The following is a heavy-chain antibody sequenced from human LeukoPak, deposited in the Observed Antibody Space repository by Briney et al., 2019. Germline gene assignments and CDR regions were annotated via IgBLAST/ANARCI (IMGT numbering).Heavy chain of an antibody. CDR3: AKAIVVVPAAIGYFDY. CDR1: GFTFNNYA. J-gene: IGHJ4*02. V-gene: IGHV3-23*01. CDR2: ISGSGSRT. Sequence: QTGGSLRLSCAASGFTFNNYAMSWVRQAPGKGLEWVSGISGSGSRTYYADSVKGRFTISRDNSKNTLYVQMNSLRAEDTAVYYCAKAIVVVPAAIGYFDYWGQGTLVTVSS. D-gene: IGHD2-2*02.